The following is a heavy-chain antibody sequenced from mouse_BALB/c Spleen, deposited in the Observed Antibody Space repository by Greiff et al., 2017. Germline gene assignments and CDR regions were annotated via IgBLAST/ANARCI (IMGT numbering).Heavy chain of an antibody. CDR1: GFTFSSFG. Sequence: EVKLVESGGGLVQPGGSRKLSCAASGFTFSSFGMHWVRQAPEKGLEWVAYISSGSSTIYYADTVKGRFTISRDNPKNTLFLQMTSLRSEDTAMYYCTRWLLHYFDYWGQGTTLTVSS. V-gene: IGHV5-17*02. J-gene: IGHJ2*01. CDR3: TRWLLHYFDY. CDR2: ISSGSSTI. D-gene: IGHD2-3*01.